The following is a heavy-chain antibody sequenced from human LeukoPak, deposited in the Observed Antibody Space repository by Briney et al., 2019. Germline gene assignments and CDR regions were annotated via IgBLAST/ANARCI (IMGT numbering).Heavy chain of an antibody. J-gene: IGHJ5*02. CDR1: GGSISSGGYY. D-gene: IGHD6-6*01. V-gene: IGHV4-31*03. CDR3: PSYGYSSSLPNWFDP. CDR2: IYYSGST. Sequence: SDTLSLTCTVSGGSISSGGYYWSWIRQHPGKGLEWIGYIYYSGSTYYNPSLKSRVTISVDTSKNQFSLKLRSVTAAGTAVYYCPSYGYSSSLPNWFDPWGQGTLVTVSS.